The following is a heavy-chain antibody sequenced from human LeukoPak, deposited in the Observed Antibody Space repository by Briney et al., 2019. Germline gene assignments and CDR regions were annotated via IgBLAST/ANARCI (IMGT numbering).Heavy chain of an antibody. D-gene: IGHD2-2*01. Sequence: PGRSLRLSCAASGFTFTSYDIHWVRQAPGKGLEWVAVISYDGSNKYYADSVKGRFTISRDNSKNTLYLQVNSLRTEDTAVYYCAKNIPNCSSTSCPLDYWGQGTLVTVSS. CDR2: ISYDGSNK. CDR1: GFTFTSYD. CDR3: AKNIPNCSSTSCPLDY. J-gene: IGHJ4*02. V-gene: IGHV3-30*18.